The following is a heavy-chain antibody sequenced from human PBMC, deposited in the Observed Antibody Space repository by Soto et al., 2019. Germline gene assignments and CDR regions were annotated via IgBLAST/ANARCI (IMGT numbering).Heavy chain of an antibody. D-gene: IGHD3-3*01. CDR3: AKLPPTIFGVVISLVVNFFDY. CDR2: ISYDGSNK. Sequence: GGSLRLSCAASGFTFSSYGMHWVRQAPGKGLEWVAVISYDGSNKYYADSVKGRFTISRDNSKNTLYLQMNSLRAEDTAVYYCAKLPPTIFGVVISLVVNFFDYWGQGTLVTVSS. CDR1: GFTFSSYG. J-gene: IGHJ4*02. V-gene: IGHV3-30*18.